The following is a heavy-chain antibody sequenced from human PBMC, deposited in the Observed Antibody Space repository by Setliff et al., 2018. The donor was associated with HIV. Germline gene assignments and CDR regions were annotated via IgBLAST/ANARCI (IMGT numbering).Heavy chain of an antibody. J-gene: IGHJ3*02. CDR1: GGSFSGYY. CDR3: ATSLITVPPDAFDI. V-gene: IGHV4-34*01. Sequence: TLSLTCAVYGGSFSGYYWSWIRQPPGKGLEWIGEINHSGSTNYNPSLKSRVTISVDTSKNQFSLKLSSVTAADTAVYYCATSLITVPPDAFDIWGQGTMVTVSS. D-gene: IGHD4-4*01. CDR2: INHSGST.